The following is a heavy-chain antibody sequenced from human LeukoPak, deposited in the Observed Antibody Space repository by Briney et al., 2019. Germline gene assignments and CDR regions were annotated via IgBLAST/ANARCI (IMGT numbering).Heavy chain of an antibody. CDR1: GGSISSSSYY. Sequence: SETLSLTCTVSGGSISSSSYYWGWIRQPPGKGLEWIGSIYYSGSTYYNPSLKSRVTISVDTSKNQFSLKLSSVTAADTAVYYCARRAPRSGLLWFGESWGMDVWGQGTTVTVSS. D-gene: IGHD3-10*01. CDR3: ARRAPRSGLLWFGESWGMDV. J-gene: IGHJ6*02. V-gene: IGHV4-39*07. CDR2: IYYSGST.